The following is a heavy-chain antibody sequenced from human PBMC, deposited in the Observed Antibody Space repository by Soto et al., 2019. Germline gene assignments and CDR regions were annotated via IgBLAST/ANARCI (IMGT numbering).Heavy chain of an antibody. CDR1: GYTFTTYD. CDR3: ARGVDAGVDV. Sequence: QVQLVQSGAEVTKPGASVKVSCRASGYTFTTYDINWVRQATGQGLEWMGWMSHNSGATGYAQKFQGRVTMTRDTSISTAYMELSNLRSEDTAIYYCARGVDAGVDVWGQGTTVTVSS. V-gene: IGHV1-8*01. J-gene: IGHJ6*02. CDR2: MSHNSGAT. D-gene: IGHD1-1*01.